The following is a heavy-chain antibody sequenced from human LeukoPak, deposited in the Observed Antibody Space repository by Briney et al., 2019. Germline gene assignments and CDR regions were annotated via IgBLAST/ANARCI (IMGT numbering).Heavy chain of an antibody. V-gene: IGHV3-23*01. CDR2: INGSGGIT. CDR3: AKQTLPRVGAPIR. J-gene: IGHJ4*02. CDR1: GFTFSSYA. D-gene: IGHD1-26*01. Sequence: GGSLRLSCAASGFTFSSYAMTWVRQAPGKGLEWVSVINGSGGITYYADSVTGRFTISRDNSKNTLYLQINSLRADDTAVYYCAKQTLPRVGAPIRWGQGTLVTVSS.